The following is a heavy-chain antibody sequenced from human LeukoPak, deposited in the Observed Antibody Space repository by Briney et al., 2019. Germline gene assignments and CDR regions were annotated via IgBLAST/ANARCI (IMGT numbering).Heavy chain of an antibody. D-gene: IGHD1-26*01. V-gene: IGHV1-18*01. CDR1: GYTFTNYW. J-gene: IGHJ4*02. CDR3: VIRSGCYPYYFDY. CDR2: ISPYKGNT. Sequence: ASVKVSCKASGYTFTNYWISWVRQAPGQGLEYMGWISPYKGNTNYAQKLQGRVTMTTDTSTSTAYMELRSLRSDDTAVYYCVIRSGCYPYYFDYWGQGTLVTVSS.